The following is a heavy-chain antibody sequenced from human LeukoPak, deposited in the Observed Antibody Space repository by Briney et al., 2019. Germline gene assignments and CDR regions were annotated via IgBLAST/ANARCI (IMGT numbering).Heavy chain of an antibody. V-gene: IGHV3-7*01. J-gene: IGHJ6*04. CDR3: AELGITMIGGV. CDR2: IKEDGSEK. Sequence: GGSLRLSCAASGFTFSSNWMSWVRQAPGKGLEWVANIKEDGSEKYYVDSVKGRFTISRDNAKNSLYLQMNSLRAEDTAVYYCAELGITMIGGVWGKGTTVTISS. D-gene: IGHD3-10*02. CDR1: GFTFSSNW.